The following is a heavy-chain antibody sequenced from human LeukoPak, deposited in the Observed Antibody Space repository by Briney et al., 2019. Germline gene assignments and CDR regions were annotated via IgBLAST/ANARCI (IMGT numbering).Heavy chain of an antibody. J-gene: IGHJ4*02. CDR1: GFSFSSYG. Sequence: PVGSLRLSCAASGFSFSSYGMHRVRQAPEKGLEWVSAISGGGGRTHYADSVKGRFSIYIDNSRNTLYLQLNSLRAEDTAVYYCAKGDSGWSLFDYWGQGTLVTVSS. D-gene: IGHD6-19*01. CDR2: ISGGGGRT. V-gene: IGHV3-23*01. CDR3: AKGDSGWSLFDY.